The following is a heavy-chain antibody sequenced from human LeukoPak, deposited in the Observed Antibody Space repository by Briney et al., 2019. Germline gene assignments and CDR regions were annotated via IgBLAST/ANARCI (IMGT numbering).Heavy chain of an antibody. CDR3: ARFKAWFDP. CDR1: GGSISSYY. J-gene: IGHJ5*02. V-gene: IGHV4-59*01. Sequence: SETLPLTCTVSGGSISSYYWSWIRQPPGKGLEWIGYIYCSGSTNYNPSLKSRVTISVDTSKNQFSLKLSSVTAADTAVYYCARFKAWFDPWGQGTLVTVSS. CDR2: IYCSGST.